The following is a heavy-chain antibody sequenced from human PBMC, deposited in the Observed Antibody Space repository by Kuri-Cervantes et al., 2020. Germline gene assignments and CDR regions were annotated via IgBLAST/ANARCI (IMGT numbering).Heavy chain of an antibody. CDR2: ISSSSSTI. Sequence: GGSLRLSCAASGFTFSSYSMNWVRQAPGKGLEWVSYISSSSSTIYYADSVKGRFTISRDNSKNTLYLQMNSLRAEDTAVYYCALSKQLVGDGGYYYYYGMDVWGQGTTVTVSS. V-gene: IGHV3-48*01. D-gene: IGHD6-6*01. J-gene: IGHJ6*02. CDR3: ALSKQLVGDGGYYYYYGMDV. CDR1: GFTFSSYS.